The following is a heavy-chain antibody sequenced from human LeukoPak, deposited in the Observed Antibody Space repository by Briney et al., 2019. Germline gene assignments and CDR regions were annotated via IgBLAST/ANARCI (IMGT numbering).Heavy chain of an antibody. Sequence: ASVKVSCKASGYTFTSYDINWVRQATGRGLEWMGWVNPNSGNTGYAQKFQGRGTMTRSTSIITAYMELSSLRSEDTAVYYCARVDSGSFYYWGQGTLVTVSS. D-gene: IGHD1-26*01. CDR3: ARVDSGSFYY. CDR2: VNPNSGNT. CDR1: GYTFTSYD. J-gene: IGHJ4*02. V-gene: IGHV1-8*01.